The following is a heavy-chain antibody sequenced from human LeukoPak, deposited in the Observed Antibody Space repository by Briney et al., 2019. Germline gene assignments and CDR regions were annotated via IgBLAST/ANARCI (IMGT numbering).Heavy chain of an antibody. CDR2: IYHSGST. J-gene: IGHJ6*03. Sequence: PSETLSLTCTVSGGSISSYYWSWIRQPPGKGLEWIGYIYHSGSTNYNPSLKSRVTISVDTSKNQFSLKLSSVTAADTAVYYCAGGLLWFGSIMGYYYYMDVWGKGTTVTVSS. CDR1: GGSISSYY. CDR3: AGGLLWFGSIMGYYYYMDV. V-gene: IGHV4-59*12. D-gene: IGHD3-10*01.